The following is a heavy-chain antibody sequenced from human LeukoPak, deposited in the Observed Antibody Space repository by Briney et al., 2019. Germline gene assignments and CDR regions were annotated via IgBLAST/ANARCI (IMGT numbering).Heavy chain of an antibody. D-gene: IGHD6-19*01. V-gene: IGHV4-34*01. CDR2: INHSGST. CDR3: ARHPTRRIAVAGKGYFDY. J-gene: IGHJ4*02. Sequence: PSETLSLTCAVYGGPFSGYYWSWIRQPPGKGLEWIGEINHSGSTNYNPSLKSRVTISVDTSKNQFSLKLSSVTAADTAVYYCARHPTRRIAVAGKGYFDYWGQGTLVTVSS. CDR1: GGPFSGYY.